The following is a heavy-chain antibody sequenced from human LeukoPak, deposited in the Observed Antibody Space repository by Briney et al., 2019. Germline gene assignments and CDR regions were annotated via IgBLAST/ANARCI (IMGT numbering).Heavy chain of an antibody. J-gene: IGHJ4*02. CDR3: ATDQRWELPLNY. CDR2: IKSKTDGGTT. CDR1: GFTLTYAW. D-gene: IGHD1-26*01. V-gene: IGHV3-15*01. Sequence: GGSLRLSCAPSGFTLTYAWMSWVRQAPGKRLEWVGRIKSKTDGGTTDYAAPVKGRLTISRDDSKDTLYLQMNSLKTEDTAVYYCATDQRWELPLNYWGQGTLVTVSS.